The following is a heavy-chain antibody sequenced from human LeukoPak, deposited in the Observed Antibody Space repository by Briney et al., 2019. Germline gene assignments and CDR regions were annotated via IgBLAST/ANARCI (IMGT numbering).Heavy chain of an antibody. CDR2: FDPEDGET. V-gene: IGHV1-24*01. Sequence: GASVKVSCKVSGYTLTELSMHWVRQAPGKGLEWMGGFDPEDGETIYAQKFQGRVTMTEDTSTDTAYMELSSLRSEDTAVYYCARVTAMVRSRSYYYYYMDVWGKGTTVTVSS. D-gene: IGHD5-18*01. CDR3: ARVTAMVRSRSYYYYYMDV. CDR1: GYTLTELS. J-gene: IGHJ6*03.